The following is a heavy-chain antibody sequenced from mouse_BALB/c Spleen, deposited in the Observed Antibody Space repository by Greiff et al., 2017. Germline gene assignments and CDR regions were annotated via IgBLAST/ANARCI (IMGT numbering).Heavy chain of an antibody. J-gene: IGHJ4*01. CDR1: GFSLSSYG. CDR2: IWAGGST. CDR3: ARDPGQARRYVMDY. Sequence: LVAPSQSLSITCTASGFSLSSYGVHWVRQPPGKGLEWLGVIWAGGSTNYNSALMSRLSISKDNSKRQVFLKMSSLQIDDTAMYYFARDPGQARRYVMDYWGQGTSVTVSS. V-gene: IGHV2-9*02. D-gene: IGHD3-2*02.